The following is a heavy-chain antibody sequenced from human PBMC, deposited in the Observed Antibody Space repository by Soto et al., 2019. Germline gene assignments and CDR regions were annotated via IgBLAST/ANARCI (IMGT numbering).Heavy chain of an antibody. V-gene: IGHV3-30-3*01. Sequence: QVQLFESGGGVVQPGRSLRLSCAASGFTFSNYAMHWVRQAPGKGLEWVAVISYDGSNKYYAGSVKGRFTISRDNSKNTLYLQMNSLSAEDTAVSSCAGSGGAPGSWGQGTLGTVSS. CDR3: AGSGGAPGS. J-gene: IGHJ5*02. D-gene: IGHD1-1*01. CDR2: ISYDGSNK. CDR1: GFTFSNYA.